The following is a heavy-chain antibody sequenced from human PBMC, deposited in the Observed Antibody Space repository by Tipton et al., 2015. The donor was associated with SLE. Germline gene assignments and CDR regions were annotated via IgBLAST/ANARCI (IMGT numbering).Heavy chain of an antibody. CDR2: VSESGAS. D-gene: IGHD6-6*01. J-gene: IGHJ3*02. V-gene: IGHV4-59*12. CDR1: GDSIHSDY. CDR3: ARDKYSSSTGVFDI. Sequence: TLSLTCSVFGDSIHSDYWAWIRQAPGKGLEYIGYVSESGASNYNPSLKSRVTISLDTSKNQFSLRLSSVTAADTAVYFCARDKYSSSTGVFDIWGQGTMVTVSS.